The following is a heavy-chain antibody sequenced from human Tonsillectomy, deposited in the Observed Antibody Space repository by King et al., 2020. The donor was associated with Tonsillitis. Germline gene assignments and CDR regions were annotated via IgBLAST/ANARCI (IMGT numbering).Heavy chain of an antibody. V-gene: IGHV3-21*01. J-gene: IGHJ3*02. CDR3: ARIVVVDDAFDI. CDR2: ISSSSNYI. D-gene: IGHD3-22*01. CDR1: GFTFSSYS. Sequence: VQLVESGGGLVKPGGSLRLSCAASGFTFSSYSMNWVRQAPGKGLEWVSYISSSSNYIYYADSVKGRFTISRDNAKNSLYLQMNSLRAEDTAVYYCARIVVVDDAFDIWGQGTMVTVSS.